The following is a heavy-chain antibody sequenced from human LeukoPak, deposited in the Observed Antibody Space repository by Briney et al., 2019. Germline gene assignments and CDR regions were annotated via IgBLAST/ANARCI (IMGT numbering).Heavy chain of an antibody. CDR2: ITTDETT. Sequence: GGSLRLSCAASGFPFSASWMHWFRQVPGKGLMWVSRITTDETTTYADSVRGRFSISRDNAKNTVYLQMNRLRVENTAVYYCAKDWFASTDYWGQGILVTVSS. CDR3: AKDWFASTDY. J-gene: IGHJ4*02. D-gene: IGHD3-10*01. V-gene: IGHV3-74*01. CDR1: GFPFSASW.